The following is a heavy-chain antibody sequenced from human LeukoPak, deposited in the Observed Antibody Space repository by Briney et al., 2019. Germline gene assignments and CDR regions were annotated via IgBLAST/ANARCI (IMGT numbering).Heavy chain of an antibody. CDR3: AKFRHYGDYDPGPYYFDY. J-gene: IGHJ4*02. Sequence: PGGSLRLSCAASGFTFSSYAMSWVRQAPGKGLEWVSAISGSGGSTYYADSVKGRLTISRDNSKNTLYLQMNSLRAEDTAVYYCAKFRHYGDYDPGPYYFDYWGQGTLVTVSS. D-gene: IGHD4-17*01. V-gene: IGHV3-23*01. CDR1: GFTFSSYA. CDR2: ISGSGGST.